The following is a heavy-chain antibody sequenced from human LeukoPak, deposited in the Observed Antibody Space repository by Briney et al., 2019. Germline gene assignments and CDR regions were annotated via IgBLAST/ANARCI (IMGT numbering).Heavy chain of an antibody. CDR3: ARDYQLWSYYFDY. Sequence: WIRQPPWKGLEWIGSIYYSGSTYYNPSLKSRVTISVDTSKNQFSLELSSVTAADTAVYYCARDYQLWSYYFDYWGQGTLVTVSS. CDR2: IYYSGST. D-gene: IGHD5-18*01. J-gene: IGHJ4*02. V-gene: IGHV4-39*07.